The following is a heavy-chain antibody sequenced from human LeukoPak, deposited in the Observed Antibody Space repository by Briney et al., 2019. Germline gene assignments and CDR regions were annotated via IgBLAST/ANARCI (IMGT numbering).Heavy chain of an antibody. V-gene: IGHV4-38-2*02. D-gene: IGHD5-18*01. Sequence: SETLSLTCTVSGFSVSSVYYWGWIRQPPGKGLEWTGSIYRSGSTYYNPSLKSRVTTSVDTSKNQFSLKLTSVTAADTAVYYCARGLQRHVDAAMESLLWDNWGQGTLVTVSS. CDR2: IYRSGST. J-gene: IGHJ4*02. CDR1: GFSVSSVYY. CDR3: ARGLQRHVDAAMESLLWDN.